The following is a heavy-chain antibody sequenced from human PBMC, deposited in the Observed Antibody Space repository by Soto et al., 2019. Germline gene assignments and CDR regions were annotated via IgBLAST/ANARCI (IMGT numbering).Heavy chain of an antibody. J-gene: IGHJ3*02. V-gene: IGHV4-38-2*01. CDR2: IYHSGST. Sequence: PSETLSLTCAVSGYSFSSGYYWGWIRQPPGKGPEWIGTIYHSGSTYYNPSLKSRVTISLDTSRNQFSLKLSSVTAADTAVYYCARAYCSTASCYTWAFDIWGQGTMVTVSS. D-gene: IGHD2-2*02. CDR3: ARAYCSTASCYTWAFDI. CDR1: GYSFSSGYY.